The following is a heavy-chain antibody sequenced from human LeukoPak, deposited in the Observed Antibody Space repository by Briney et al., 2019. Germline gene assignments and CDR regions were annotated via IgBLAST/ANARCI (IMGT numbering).Heavy chain of an antibody. J-gene: IGHJ4*02. CDR3: ARIPSTVNHFDY. Sequence: SETLSLTCTVSGGSISSSNWWSWVRQPPGKGLEWIGEIYHSGSTNYNPSLKSRVTISVDKSKNQFSLKLSSVTAADTAVYYCARIPSTVNHFDYWGQGTLVTVSS. CDR2: IYHSGST. CDR1: GGSISSSNW. D-gene: IGHD4-17*01. V-gene: IGHV4-4*02.